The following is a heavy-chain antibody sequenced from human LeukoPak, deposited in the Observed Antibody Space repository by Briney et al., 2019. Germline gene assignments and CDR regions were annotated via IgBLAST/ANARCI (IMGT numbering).Heavy chain of an antibody. J-gene: IGHJ4*02. CDR1: GFTVSSNY. Sequence: GGSLRLSCAASGFTVSSNYMSWVRQAPGKGLDWVSVIYSGGSTYYADSVKGRFTISRDNSKNTLYLQMNGLRAEDTAVYYCAKVAFRSSSYISGIEYWGQGTLVTVSP. D-gene: IGHD6-6*01. CDR2: IYSGGST. V-gene: IGHV3-53*01. CDR3: AKVAFRSSSYISGIEY.